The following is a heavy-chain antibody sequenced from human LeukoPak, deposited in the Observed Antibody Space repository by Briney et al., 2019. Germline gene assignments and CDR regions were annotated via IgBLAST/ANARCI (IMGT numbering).Heavy chain of an antibody. CDR2: IYSGGIT. CDR3: ARRTTADYYFDY. D-gene: IGHD2-2*01. Sequence: NPGGSLRLSCAASALTVSSNYMSWVRQAPGKGLEWVSVIYSGGITYYTDSVKGRFTISRDNSKNTLYLQMNSLRAEDTAVYYCARRTTADYYFDYWGQGTLVTVSS. V-gene: IGHV3-53*01. CDR1: ALTVSSNY. J-gene: IGHJ4*02.